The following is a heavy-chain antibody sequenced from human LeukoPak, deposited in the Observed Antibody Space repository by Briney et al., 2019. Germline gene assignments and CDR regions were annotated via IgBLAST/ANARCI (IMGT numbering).Heavy chain of an antibody. Sequence: GESLKISCKGSGYSFASSWIGWVRQMPGKGLEWMGIIYPDDSDTRYGPSFEGQITISVDKSISTAYLQWSSLKASDTAVYYCARHGHCTNGVCYSNYYYHMDVWGKGTTVTVSS. CDR1: GYSFASSW. CDR3: ARHGHCTNGVCYSNYYYHMDV. J-gene: IGHJ6*03. D-gene: IGHD2-8*01. V-gene: IGHV5-51*01. CDR2: IYPDDSDT.